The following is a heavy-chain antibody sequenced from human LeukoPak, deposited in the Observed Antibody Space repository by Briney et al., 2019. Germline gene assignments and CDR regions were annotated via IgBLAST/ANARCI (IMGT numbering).Heavy chain of an antibody. J-gene: IGHJ5*02. D-gene: IGHD3-3*01. Sequence: GGSLRLSCAASGFTFSSYWMSWVRQAPGKGLEWVANIKQDGSEKYYVASVKGRFTISRDNAKNSLYLQMNSLRAEDTAVYYCARDYDFWSGYLDPWGQGTLVTVSS. CDR3: ARDYDFWSGYLDP. V-gene: IGHV3-7*01. CDR1: GFTFSSYW. CDR2: IKQDGSEK.